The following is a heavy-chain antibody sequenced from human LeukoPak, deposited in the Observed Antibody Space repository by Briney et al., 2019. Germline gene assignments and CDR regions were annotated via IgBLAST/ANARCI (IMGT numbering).Heavy chain of an antibody. V-gene: IGHV3-21*01. D-gene: IGHD4-17*01. CDR2: ISSSSSDM. CDR1: RFTFSNYT. J-gene: IGHJ1*01. CDR3: TTDLGAYGDYLRN. Sequence: PGGSLRLSCAASRFTFSNYTMNWVRQAPGKGLEWVSSISSSSSDMYYAGSVKGRFTISRDNAKNSLYLQMNSLRAEDTAVYYCTTDLGAYGDYLRNWGQGSLVTVSS.